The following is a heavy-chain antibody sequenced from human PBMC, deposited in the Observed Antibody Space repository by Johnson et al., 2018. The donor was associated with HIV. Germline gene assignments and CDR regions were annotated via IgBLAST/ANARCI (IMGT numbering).Heavy chain of an antibody. CDR2: IDWNGGNS. J-gene: IGHJ3*02. D-gene: IGHD3-16*02. CDR1: GFTFDDYG. Sequence: AQLVESGGGVVRPEGSLRLSCAASGFTFDDYGMSWVRQAPGKGLEWVSGIDWNGGNSGYADSVKGRFTISRDNAKNSLYLQMNSLRAEDTALYYCARDRGWGVIDAFDIWGQGTMVSVSS. V-gene: IGHV3-20*04. CDR3: ARDRGWGVIDAFDI.